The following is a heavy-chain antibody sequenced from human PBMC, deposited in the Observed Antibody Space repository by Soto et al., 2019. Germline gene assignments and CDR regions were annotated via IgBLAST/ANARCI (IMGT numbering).Heavy chain of an antibody. D-gene: IGHD6-19*01. CDR3: AKEGHSSGWSCFDY. CDR2: INVGNGNT. CDR1: GYTFTNYA. J-gene: IGHJ4*02. V-gene: IGHV1-3*01. Sequence: QVQLVQSGAEVKKPGASVRVSCKASGYTFTNYAMHWVRQAPGQRHEWMGWINVGNGNTEYSQKFQGRVTISRDTSATTAYMELSSLTSEDTAVYYCAKEGHSSGWSCFDYWGQGTLVTVSS.